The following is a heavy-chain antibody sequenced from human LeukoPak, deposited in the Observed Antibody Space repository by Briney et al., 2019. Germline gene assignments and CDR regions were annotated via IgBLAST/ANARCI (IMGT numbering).Heavy chain of an antibody. Sequence: ASVKVSCKASGYTFTSYGISWVRQAPGQGLEWMGWINPNTGYTSYAQKFQGRVTMTGDTSIGTAYMELNRLRSDDTAVYFCARLIKSGISTSDIDDYWGQGTLVTVSS. CDR3: ARLIKSGISTSDIDDY. CDR2: INPNTGYT. V-gene: IGHV1-2*02. CDR1: GYTFTSYG. D-gene: IGHD5-12*01. J-gene: IGHJ4*02.